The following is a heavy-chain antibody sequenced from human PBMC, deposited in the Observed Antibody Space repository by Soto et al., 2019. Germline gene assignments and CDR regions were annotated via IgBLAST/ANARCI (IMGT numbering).Heavy chain of an antibody. CDR3: ARPLNYYYYMDV. V-gene: IGHV4-39*01. Sequence: KPSETMSLTCTVSGDSISSSTYYWAWIRQPPGKGLEWIGSIYYSGSTYYNPSLKSRVTISVDTSKNQFSLKLTSVTAADTAVYYCARPLNYYYYMDVWGKGTTVTVSS. CDR2: IYYSGST. J-gene: IGHJ6*03. CDR1: GDSISSSTYY.